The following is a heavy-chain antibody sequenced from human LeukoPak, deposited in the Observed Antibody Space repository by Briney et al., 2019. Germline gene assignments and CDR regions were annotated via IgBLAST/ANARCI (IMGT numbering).Heavy chain of an antibody. V-gene: IGHV4-30-4*01. CDR3: ARSLHSSGWPSYFDY. Sequence: SQTLSLTCTVSGGSISSGDYYWSWIRQPPGKGPEWIGYIYYSGSTYYNPSLKSRVTISVDTSKNQFSLKLSSVTAADTAVYYCARSLHSSGWPSYFDYWGQGTLVTVSS. D-gene: IGHD6-19*01. J-gene: IGHJ4*02. CDR1: GGSISSGDYY. CDR2: IYYSGST.